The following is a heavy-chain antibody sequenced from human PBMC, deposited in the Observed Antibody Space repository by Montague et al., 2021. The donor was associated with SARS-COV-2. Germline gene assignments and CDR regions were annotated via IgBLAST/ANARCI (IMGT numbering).Heavy chain of an antibody. CDR2: IYWDDDE. CDR1: GISLSTSGVG. D-gene: IGHD3-10*01. J-gene: IGHJ5*02. V-gene: IGHV2-5*02. Sequence: PALVKPTQTLTLTCTFSGISLSTSGVGVAWIRQPPGKALEWLALIYWDDDERYSLSMRSRLTITKETSENQVVLRMTNTDPMETATYYCAPLGFDSRSYYTPHNWFDPWGQGILVTVSS. CDR3: APLGFDSRSYYTPHNWFDP.